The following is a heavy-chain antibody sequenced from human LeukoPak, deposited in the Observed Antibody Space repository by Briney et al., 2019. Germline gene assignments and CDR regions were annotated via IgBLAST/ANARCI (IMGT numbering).Heavy chain of an antibody. CDR1: GGSINNYY. J-gene: IGHJ4*02. V-gene: IGHV4-59*08. Sequence: PSETLSLTCTVSGGSINNYYWSWIRQPPGKGLEWIGYIYYSGSTNYNPSLKSRVTISLDTSKNQFSLKLYSVTAADTAMYYCARQSRVIPSAFYCWGQGILVTVSS. CDR3: ARQSRVIPSAFYC. D-gene: IGHD2-2*01. CDR2: IYYSGST.